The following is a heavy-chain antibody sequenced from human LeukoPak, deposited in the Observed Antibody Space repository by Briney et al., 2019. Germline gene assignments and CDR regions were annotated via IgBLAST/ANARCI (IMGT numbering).Heavy chain of an antibody. V-gene: IGHV4-39*01. CDR1: GGSISSSSYY. Sequence: KPSETLSLTYTVSGGSISSSSYYWGWIRQPPGKGLEWIGSIYYSGSTYYNPSLKSRVTISVDTSKNQFSLKLSSVTAADTAVYYCAGTSSSWYRVFDYWGQGTLVTVSS. CDR2: IYYSGST. D-gene: IGHD6-13*01. J-gene: IGHJ4*02. CDR3: AGTSSSWYRVFDY.